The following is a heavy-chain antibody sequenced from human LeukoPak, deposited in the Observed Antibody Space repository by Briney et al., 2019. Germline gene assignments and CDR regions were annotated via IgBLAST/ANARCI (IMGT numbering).Heavy chain of an antibody. J-gene: IGHJ6*03. V-gene: IGHV3-30*02. D-gene: IGHD5/OR15-5a*01. CDR2: IRFDGGHA. CDR3: ANDSTRHIFDSSYYIDI. CDR1: GFTLSNYG. Sequence: TGGSLSLSCSAPGFTLSNYGMHWVRQAPGKGLEWVAFIRFDGGHAYYAESLKGRFTISRDNSKNTLSLEANDLGVEDTAIYYCANDSTRHIFDSSYYIDISGNGTTVTVSS.